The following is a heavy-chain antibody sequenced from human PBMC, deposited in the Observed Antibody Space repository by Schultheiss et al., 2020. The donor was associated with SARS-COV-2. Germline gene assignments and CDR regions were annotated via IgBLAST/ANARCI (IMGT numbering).Heavy chain of an antibody. CDR2: INYDSSHI. CDR3: VKDHGYSYGNYYFHN. D-gene: IGHD5-18*01. Sequence: GESLKISCAASGFTFSSYGMHWVRQAPGKGLEWVSFINYDSSHIYYADSVKGRFTISRDNSKNTLYLQMSSLRAEDTAVYYCVKDHGYSYGNYYFHNWGQGTLVTVSS. J-gene: IGHJ4*02. CDR1: GFTFSSYG. V-gene: IGHV3-NL1*01.